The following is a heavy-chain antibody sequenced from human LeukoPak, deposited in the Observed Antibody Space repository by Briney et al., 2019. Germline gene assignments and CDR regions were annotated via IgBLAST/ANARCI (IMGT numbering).Heavy chain of an antibody. V-gene: IGHV4-30-4*08. CDR1: GGSISSSSYY. CDR2: IYYSGST. J-gene: IGHJ6*03. Sequence: KPSETLSLTCTVSGGSISSSSYYWGWIRQPPGKGLEWIGYIYYSGSTYYNPSLKSRVTISVDTSKNQFSLKLSSVTAADTAVYYCARSHTYCGGDCYSAGYMDVWGKGTTVTVSS. D-gene: IGHD2-21*01. CDR3: ARSHTYCGGDCYSAGYMDV.